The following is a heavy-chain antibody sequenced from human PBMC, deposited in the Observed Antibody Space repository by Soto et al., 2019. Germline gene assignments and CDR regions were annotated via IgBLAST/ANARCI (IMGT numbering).Heavy chain of an antibody. V-gene: IGHV5-51*01. CDR1: GYSFTSYW. Sequence: GESLKISWKGSGYSFTSYWLGWVRQMPGKGLEWMGIIYPGDSDPRYSPAFQGQVTIAADKSISTAYLQWSSLKASDTAMYYCARVSRQYCSGGSSYPKDDAFDIWGQGTMVTVSS. CDR2: IYPGDSDP. J-gene: IGHJ3*02. CDR3: ARVSRQYCSGGSSYPKDDAFDI. D-gene: IGHD2-15*01.